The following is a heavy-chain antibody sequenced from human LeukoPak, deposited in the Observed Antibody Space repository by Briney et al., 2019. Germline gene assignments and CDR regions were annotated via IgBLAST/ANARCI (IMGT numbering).Heavy chain of an antibody. Sequence: GASVKVSCKASGYTFTSYGISWVRQAPGQGLEWMGWISAYNGNTNYAQKLQGRVTMTTDTSTSTAYMELRSLRSDDTAVYYCARTTYYYDSSGYPYYYYYYMDVWGKGTTVTISS. CDR3: ARTTYYYDSSGYPYYYYYYMDV. CDR2: ISAYNGNT. D-gene: IGHD3-22*01. J-gene: IGHJ6*03. CDR1: GYTFTSYG. V-gene: IGHV1-18*01.